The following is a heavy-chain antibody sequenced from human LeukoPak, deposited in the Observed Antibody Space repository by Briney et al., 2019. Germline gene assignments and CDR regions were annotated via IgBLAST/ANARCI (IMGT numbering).Heavy chain of an antibody. CDR2: IIPIFGTA. CDR1: GGTFSSYA. J-gene: IGHJ4*02. D-gene: IGHD3-16*02. CDR3: ARSTGELSLYRYFFEYYFDY. V-gene: IGHV1-69*13. Sequence: GASVKVSCKASGGTFSSYAISWVRQAPGQGPEWMGGIIPIFGTANYAQKFQGRVTITADESTSTAYMELSSLRSEDTAVYYCARSTGELSLYRYFFEYYFDYWGQGTLVTVSS.